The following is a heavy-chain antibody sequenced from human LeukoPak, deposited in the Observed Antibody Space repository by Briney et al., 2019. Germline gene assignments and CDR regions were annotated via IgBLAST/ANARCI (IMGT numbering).Heavy chain of an antibody. CDR3: AKVPSSGSHYNFDY. D-gene: IGHD1-26*01. CDR2: ISGSDAST. J-gene: IGHJ4*02. Sequence: GGSLRLSCAASGFTFRIYAISWVRQAPGKGLEWVSGISGSDASTFYADSVKGRFTISRDNSKNTLYLQMNSLRAEDTAVYYCAKVPSSGSHYNFDYWGQGTLVTVSS. CDR1: GFTFRIYA. V-gene: IGHV3-23*01.